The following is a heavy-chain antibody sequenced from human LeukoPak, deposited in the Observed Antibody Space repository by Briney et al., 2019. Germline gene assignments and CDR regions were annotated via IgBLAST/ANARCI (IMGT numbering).Heavy chain of an antibody. J-gene: IGHJ4*02. CDR1: GFTVSSNY. CDR2: ISGSGGST. D-gene: IGHD6-19*01. V-gene: IGHV3-23*01. Sequence: GGSLRLSCAASGFTVSSNYMSWVRQAPGKGLEWVSAISGSGGSTYYADSVKGRFTISRDNSKNTLYLQMNSLRAEDTAVYYCAKDPYSSGWFDYWGQGTLVTVSS. CDR3: AKDPYSSGWFDY.